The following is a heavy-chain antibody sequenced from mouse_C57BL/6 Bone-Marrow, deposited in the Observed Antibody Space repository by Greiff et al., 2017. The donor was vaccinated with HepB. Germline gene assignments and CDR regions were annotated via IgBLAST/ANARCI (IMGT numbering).Heavy chain of an antibody. Sequence: DVHLVESGGGLVQPGGSLSLSCAASGFTFTDYYMSWVRQPPGKALEWLGFIRNKANGYTTEYSASVKGRFTISRDNSQSILYLQMNALRAEDSATYYCARYYYGSSYAFDYWGQGTTLTVSS. J-gene: IGHJ2*01. CDR1: GFTFTDYY. V-gene: IGHV7-3*01. D-gene: IGHD1-1*01. CDR3: ARYYYGSSYAFDY. CDR2: IRNKANGYTT.